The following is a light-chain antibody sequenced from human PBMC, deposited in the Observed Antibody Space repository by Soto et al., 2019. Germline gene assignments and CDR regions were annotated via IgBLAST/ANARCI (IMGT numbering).Light chain of an antibody. CDR2: EVT. V-gene: IGLV2-8*01. J-gene: IGLJ1*01. CDR1: SSDVGGYDH. Sequence: SVLTQPPSASGSLGQSVTIPCTGTSSDVGGYDHVSWYQQHPGKAPKLMIYEVTKRPAGVPDRFSGSKSGNTASLTVSGLQAEDEADYYCSSDAGNYNYVFGTGTKATVL. CDR3: SSDAGNYNYV.